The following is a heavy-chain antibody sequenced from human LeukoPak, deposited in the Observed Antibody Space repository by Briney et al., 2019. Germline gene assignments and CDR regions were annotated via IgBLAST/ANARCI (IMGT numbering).Heavy chain of an antibody. V-gene: IGHV4-59*04. CDR1: GGSVSDYY. D-gene: IGHD5-18*01. CDR2: IYYTGST. Sequence: PSETLSLTCTVSGGSVSDYYWSWIRQSPGKGLEWIGYIYYTGSTSYNPSLRSRVTMSADTSKNQFSLKLSSVTAADTAVYYCAAVDTAMVIGYWGQGTLVTVSS. CDR3: AAVDTAMVIGY. J-gene: IGHJ4*02.